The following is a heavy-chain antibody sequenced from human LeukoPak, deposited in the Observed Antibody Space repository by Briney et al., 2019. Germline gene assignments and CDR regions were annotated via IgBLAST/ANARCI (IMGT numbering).Heavy chain of an antibody. CDR3: ATKQWLAPPPDS. V-gene: IGHV3-74*01. CDR1: GFILSKYW. D-gene: IGHD6-19*01. J-gene: IGHJ4*02. CDR2: INTDGTVT. Sequence: GGSLRLSCAASGFILSKYWMLWVRQAPGKGLESVSRINTDGTVTTYADSVKGRFTVSRDNADNTMFLQMNSVRDEDTAVYYCATKQWLAPPPDSWGQGTPVTVSS.